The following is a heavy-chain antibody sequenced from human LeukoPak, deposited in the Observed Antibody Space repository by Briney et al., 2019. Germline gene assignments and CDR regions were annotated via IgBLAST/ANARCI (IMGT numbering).Heavy chain of an antibody. D-gene: IGHD2-2*01. Sequence: GGSLRLSCAASGFTFSIYGMHWVRQAPGKGLEWVAVISYDGSNEYYADSVKGRFTISRDNSKNTLYLQMNSLRPGDAAVYYCARDYFCSSTSCSATGAFDIWGQGTMVTVSS. CDR3: ARDYFCSSTSCSATGAFDI. CDR1: GFTFSIYG. J-gene: IGHJ3*02. CDR2: ISYDGSNE. V-gene: IGHV3-30*03.